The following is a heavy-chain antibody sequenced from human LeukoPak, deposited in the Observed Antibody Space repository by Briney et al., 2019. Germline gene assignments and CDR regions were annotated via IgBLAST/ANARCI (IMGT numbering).Heavy chain of an antibody. J-gene: IGHJ6*02. CDR3: AKGAQSTYGMDV. Sequence: GGSLRLSCAASGFTFSSYAMSWVRQAPGKGLEWVSSISTSGDNTLYADSVKGRFTISRDNPKNTLHLQMNSLRAEDTAVHHCAKGAQSTYGMDVWGQGTTVTVSS. V-gene: IGHV3-23*01. CDR2: ISTSGDNT. CDR1: GFTFSSYA. D-gene: IGHD1-1*01.